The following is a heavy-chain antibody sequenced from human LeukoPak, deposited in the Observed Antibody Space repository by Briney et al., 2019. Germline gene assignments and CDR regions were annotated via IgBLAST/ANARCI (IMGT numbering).Heavy chain of an antibody. J-gene: IGHJ4*02. CDR1: GGSISSSSYY. D-gene: IGHD1-26*01. CDR2: IYYSGST. Sequence: SETLSLTCTVSGGSISSSSYYWGWIRQPPGKGLEWIGGIYYSGSTYYNPSLKSRVTISVDTSKNQLSLKLSSVTAADTAVYYCARRDIVGATGHFDYWGQGTLVTVSS. CDR3: ARRDIVGATGHFDY. V-gene: IGHV4-39*01.